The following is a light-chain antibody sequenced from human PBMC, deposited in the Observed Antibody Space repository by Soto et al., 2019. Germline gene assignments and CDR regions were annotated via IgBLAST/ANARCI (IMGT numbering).Light chain of an antibody. Sequence: EIVMTQSPATLSVPPGERATLSCRASQSVSSNLAWYQQKPGQAPRLLIYGASTRATGIPARFSGSAYGTEFTLTISSLQSEDFAVYYCQQYNNWPPWTFGQGTKVEIK. J-gene: IGKJ1*01. V-gene: IGKV3-15*01. CDR1: QSVSSN. CDR2: GAS. CDR3: QQYNNWPPWT.